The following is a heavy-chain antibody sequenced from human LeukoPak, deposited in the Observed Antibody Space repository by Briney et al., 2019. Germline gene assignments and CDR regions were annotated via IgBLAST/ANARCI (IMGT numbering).Heavy chain of an antibody. J-gene: IGHJ4*02. CDR3: ARDGFGTGSN. CDR2: ISSSSSYI. V-gene: IGHV3-21*04. Sequence: GGSLRLSCAASGFTFNSYSMNSVRQAPRKGLEWVSSISSSSSYIYYADSVKGRFTISRDNAKNSLYLQMNTLRADDTAVYYCARDGFGTGSNWGQGTLVTVSS. D-gene: IGHD3-16*01. CDR1: GFTFNSYS.